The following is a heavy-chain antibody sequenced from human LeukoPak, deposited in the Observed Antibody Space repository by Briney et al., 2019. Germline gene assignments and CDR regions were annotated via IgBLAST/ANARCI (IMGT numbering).Heavy chain of an antibody. CDR3: ARSGYYTAEYFQH. D-gene: IGHD3-3*01. Sequence: HPGGSLKLSCAAFGFTFGTFGMHWVRQAPGKGLEWVANIKQDGSEKYYVDSVKGRFTISRDNAKNSLYLQMNSLRAEDTAVYYCARSGYYTAEYFQHWGQGTLVTVSS. CDR1: GFTFGTFG. J-gene: IGHJ1*01. CDR2: IKQDGSEK. V-gene: IGHV3-7*01.